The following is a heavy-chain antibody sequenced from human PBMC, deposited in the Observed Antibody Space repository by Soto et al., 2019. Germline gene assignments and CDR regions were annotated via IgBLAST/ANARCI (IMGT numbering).Heavy chain of an antibody. Sequence: SETLSLTCTVSGGSISSGGYYWSWIRQHPGKGLEWIGYIYYSGSTYYNPSLKSRVTISVDTSKNQFSLKLSSVTAADTAVYYCARDLGSGSYYKTVWFDPWGQGTLVTVSS. D-gene: IGHD3-10*01. CDR1: GGSISSGGYY. V-gene: IGHV4-31*03. J-gene: IGHJ5*02. CDR3: ARDLGSGSYYKTVWFDP. CDR2: IYYSGST.